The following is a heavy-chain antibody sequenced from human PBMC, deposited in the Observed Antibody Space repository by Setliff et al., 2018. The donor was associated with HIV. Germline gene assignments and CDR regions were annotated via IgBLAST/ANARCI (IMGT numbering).Heavy chain of an antibody. CDR3: ASFDSHRG. J-gene: IGHJ4*02. Sequence: PGGSLRLSCAASGFSFSDYAMHWVRHTPGKGLEWVAVIWHDGSNKYYADSVKGRFTISRDNAKNSLYLQMNSLRAEDIAVYYCASFDSHRGWGQGTLVTVSP. V-gene: IGHV3-33*08. CDR2: IWHDGSNK. CDR1: GFSFSDYA.